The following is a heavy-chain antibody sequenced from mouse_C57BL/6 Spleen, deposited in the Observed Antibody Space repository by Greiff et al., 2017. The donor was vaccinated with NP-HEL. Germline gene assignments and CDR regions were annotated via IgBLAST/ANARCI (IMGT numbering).Heavy chain of an antibody. CDR3: ARQRTTADYFDY. CDR2: ISGGGGNT. Sequence: EVQRVESGGGLVKPGGSLKLSCAASGFTFSSYTMSWVRQTPEKRLEWVATISGGGGNTYYPDSVKGRFTISRDNAKNTLYLQMSSLRSEDTALYYCARQRTTADYFDYWGQGTTLTVSS. D-gene: IGHD1-2*01. J-gene: IGHJ2*01. CDR1: GFTFSSYT. V-gene: IGHV5-9*01.